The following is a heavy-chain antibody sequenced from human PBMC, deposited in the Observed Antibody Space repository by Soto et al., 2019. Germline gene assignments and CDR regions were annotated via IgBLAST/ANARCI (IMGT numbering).Heavy chain of an antibody. V-gene: IGHV3-13*04. J-gene: IGHJ2*01. CDR1: GFAFSGHD. D-gene: IGHD2-8*02. CDR3: ARELAVPGYWYFDL. Sequence: EVQLVESGGGLVQPGGSLRLSCEAYGFAFSGHDMHWIRQPTGGTLEWVSGIDTTGGTYYPGSVKGRFTISRENAKNSLYLQMNSLRVGDTAVYYCARELAVPGYWYFDLWGRGTLVTVSS. CDR2: IDTTGGT.